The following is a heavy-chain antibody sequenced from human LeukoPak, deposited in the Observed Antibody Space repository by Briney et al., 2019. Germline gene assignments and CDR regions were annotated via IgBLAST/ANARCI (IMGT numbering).Heavy chain of an antibody. CDR1: GFTFSSYA. V-gene: IGHV3-48*01. J-gene: IGHJ4*02. CDR3: ARSHYSSSPFGL. CDR2: ISSSSSTI. Sequence: GGSLRLSCAASGFTFSSYAMNWVRQAPGKGLEWVSYISSSSSTIYYADSVKGRFTISRDNAKNSVDLQMNSLRAEDTAVYYCARSHYSSSPFGLWGQGTLVTVSS. D-gene: IGHD3/OR15-3a*01.